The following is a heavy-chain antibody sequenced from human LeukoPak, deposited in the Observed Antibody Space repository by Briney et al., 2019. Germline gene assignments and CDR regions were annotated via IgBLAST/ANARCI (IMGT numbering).Heavy chain of an antibody. D-gene: IGHD3-10*01. V-gene: IGHV1-3*01. CDR2: INAGIGNT. CDR3: ARGSGSGSYYNWFDP. J-gene: IGHJ5*02. CDR1: GYTFTGYY. Sequence: GASVKVSCKASGYTFTGYYMHWVRQAPGQGLEWMGWINAGIGNTKYSQKFQDRVTITRDISASTAYMELSSLRSEDTAVYYCARGSGSGSYYNWFDPWGQGTLVTVSS.